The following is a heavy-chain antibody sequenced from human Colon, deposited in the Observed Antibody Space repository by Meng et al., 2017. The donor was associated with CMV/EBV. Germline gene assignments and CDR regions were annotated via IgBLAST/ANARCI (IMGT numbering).Heavy chain of an antibody. CDR1: GYTFPGYY. Sequence: SLKVSCRPSGYTFPGYYIPWVRQAPGQGPEWMGCINPTTGDTTYTERFQGRVSMTRDTSISTAYMELSSLRSDDTAVYYCARGRAFDPWGQGTLVTVSS. V-gene: IGHV1-2*02. CDR3: ARGRAFDP. CDR2: INPTTGDT. J-gene: IGHJ5*02.